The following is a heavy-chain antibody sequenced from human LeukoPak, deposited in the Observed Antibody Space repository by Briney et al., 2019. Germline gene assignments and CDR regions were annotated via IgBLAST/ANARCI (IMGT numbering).Heavy chain of an antibody. J-gene: IGHJ4*02. D-gene: IGHD3-9*01. V-gene: IGHV5-51*01. CDR2: IYPGDSDT. Sequence: LGESLKISCKDSGYSFTSYWIGWVRQMPGKGLEWMGIIYPGDSDTRYSPSFQGQVTISADKSISTAYLQWSSLKASDTAMYYCASAPYYDILTGYYLPPDYWGQGTLVTVSS. CDR1: GYSFTSYW. CDR3: ASAPYYDILTGYYLPPDY.